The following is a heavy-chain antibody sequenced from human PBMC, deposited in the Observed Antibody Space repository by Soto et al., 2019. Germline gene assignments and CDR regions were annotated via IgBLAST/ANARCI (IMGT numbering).Heavy chain of an antibody. J-gene: IGHJ6*02. V-gene: IGHV3-30*18. CDR2: ISYDGSNK. CDR1: GFTFSSYG. D-gene: IGHD3-10*01. CDR3: AKPPGGYYYGMDV. Sequence: GGSLRLSCAASGFTFSSYGMHWVRQAPGKGLEWVAVISYDGSNKYYADSVKGRFTISRDNSKNTLYLQMNSLRAEDTAVYYCAKPPGGYYYGMDVWGQGTTVTVS.